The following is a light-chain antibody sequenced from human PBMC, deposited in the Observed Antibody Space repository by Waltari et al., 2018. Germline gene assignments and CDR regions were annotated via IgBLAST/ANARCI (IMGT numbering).Light chain of an antibody. CDR1: SSDVGGYDY. J-gene: IGLJ3*02. V-gene: IGLV2-11*01. Sequence: QSALTQPHSVSGSPGHSVTISCTGTSSDVGGYDYVSWYQQHPGKAPKLVIYDVNKRPSGVPVRFSGSKSGNTASLTISGLQADDEADYNCCSYAGRATWAFGGGTKLTVL. CDR3: CSYAGRATWA. CDR2: DVN.